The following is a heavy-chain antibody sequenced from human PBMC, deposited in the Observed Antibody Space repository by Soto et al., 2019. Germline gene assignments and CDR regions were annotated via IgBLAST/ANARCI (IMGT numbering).Heavy chain of an antibody. V-gene: IGHV3-7*01. J-gene: IGHJ4*02. CDR3: AREEVSYYDRSGYYYD. CDR1: GFTFSSYW. D-gene: IGHD3-22*01. CDR2: IKQDGSEK. Sequence: EVQLVESGGGLVQPGGSLRLSCAASGFTFSSYWMSWVRQAPGKGLEWVANIKQDGSEKYYVDSVKGRFTISRDNAKNSLYLQMNSLRAEDTAVFYCAREEVSYYDRSGYYYDWGQGTLVTVSS.